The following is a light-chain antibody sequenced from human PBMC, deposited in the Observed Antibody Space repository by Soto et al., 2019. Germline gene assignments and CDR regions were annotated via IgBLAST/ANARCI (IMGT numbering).Light chain of an antibody. CDR2: AAS. V-gene: IGKV1-39*01. CDR3: QQSYSTPPT. J-gene: IGKJ2*01. Sequence: DIQMTQSPSSVSASVGDRVTITCRASQTISSFLNWYQQKPGKAPEVLMYAASTLQSGVPSRFSGSGSGTDFTLTISSLQPEDFATYYCQQSYSTPPTFGQGTKVEAK. CDR1: QTISSF.